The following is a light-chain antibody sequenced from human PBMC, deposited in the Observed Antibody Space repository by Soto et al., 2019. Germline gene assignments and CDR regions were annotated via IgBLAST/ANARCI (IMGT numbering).Light chain of an antibody. J-gene: IGKJ1*01. CDR2: GAS. CDR3: QQYDSSPRT. CDR1: QSVDRSY. Sequence: EVVLTQSPGTLSLSPGERATLSCRASQSVDRSYLAWYQQRPGQAPRLLIYGASSRATGIPDRFSGSGSGTDFTLTISRLESEDLAVYYCQQYDSSPRTFGQGTRVEIK. V-gene: IGKV3-20*01.